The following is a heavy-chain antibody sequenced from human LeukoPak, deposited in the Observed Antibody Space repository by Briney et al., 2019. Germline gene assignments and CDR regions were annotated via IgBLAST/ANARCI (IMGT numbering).Heavy chain of an antibody. CDR3: ARGSGSYQVGNFDY. CDR1: GGTFSSYA. J-gene: IGHJ4*02. Sequence: GSSVKVSCKASGGTFSSYAISWVRQAPGQGLEWMGGILPIFGTANYAQKFQGRVTITADKSTSTAYMELSSLRSEDTAVYYCARGSGSYQVGNFDYWGQGTLVTVSS. CDR2: ILPIFGTA. D-gene: IGHD1-26*01. V-gene: IGHV1-69*06.